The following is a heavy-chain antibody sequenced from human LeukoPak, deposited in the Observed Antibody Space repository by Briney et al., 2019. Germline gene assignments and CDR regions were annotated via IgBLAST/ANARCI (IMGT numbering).Heavy chain of an antibody. V-gene: IGHV1-69*05. Sequence: SVKVSCKASGGTFISYAISWVRQAPGQGLEWMGGIIPIFGTANYAQKFQGRVTITRDTSASTAYMELSSLRSEDTAVYYCARGLGDIVATIKTSSWGQGTLVTVSS. CDR3: ARGLGDIVATIKTSS. D-gene: IGHD5-12*01. J-gene: IGHJ4*02. CDR2: IIPIFGTA. CDR1: GGTFISYA.